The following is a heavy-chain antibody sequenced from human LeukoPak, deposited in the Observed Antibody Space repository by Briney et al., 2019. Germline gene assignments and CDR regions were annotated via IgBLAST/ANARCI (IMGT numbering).Heavy chain of an antibody. CDR1: GGSISSGNYY. CDR2: IWADGAP. Sequence: SQTLSLTCTVSGGSISSGNYYWSWIRQPAGQGLEWIGRIWADGAPTYRPSLKSRVSISVDVSKNQFSLRLTSVTAADTAVYYCARGRDSRGYQFMGFDSWGQGTLVTVSS. CDR3: ARGRDSRGYQFMGFDS. V-gene: IGHV4-61*02. J-gene: IGHJ4*02. D-gene: IGHD3-22*01.